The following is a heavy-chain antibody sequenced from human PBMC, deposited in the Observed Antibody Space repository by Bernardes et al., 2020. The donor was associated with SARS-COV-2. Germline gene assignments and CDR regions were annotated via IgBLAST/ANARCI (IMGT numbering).Heavy chain of an antibody. Sequence: SEALSLTCTVSGCFISSSSYYWGWLRQPPGKGLEWIGSIYYSGSTYYNPSLKSRVTISVDTSKNQFSLKLSSVTAADTAVYYCARDAGYSRVGGFDYWGQGTLVTVSS. J-gene: IGHJ4*02. D-gene: IGHD6-13*01. V-gene: IGHV4-39*02. CDR3: ARDAGYSRVGGFDY. CDR1: GCFISSSSYY. CDR2: IYYSGST.